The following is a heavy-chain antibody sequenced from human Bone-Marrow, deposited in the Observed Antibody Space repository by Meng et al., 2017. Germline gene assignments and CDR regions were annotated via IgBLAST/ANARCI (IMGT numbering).Heavy chain of an antibody. D-gene: IGHD3-9*01. CDR3: ARDPRGDISYYFDH. Sequence: GGSLRLSCAASGFTFSDYYMSWIRQAPGKGLEWVAVISYVESNKYYADSVKGRFTISRDNSKNTLYLQMHSLRAEDTAVYYCARDPRGDISYYFDHWGQGTLVTVSS. V-gene: IGHV3-30*01. CDR1: GFTFSDYY. J-gene: IGHJ4*02. CDR2: ISYVESNK.